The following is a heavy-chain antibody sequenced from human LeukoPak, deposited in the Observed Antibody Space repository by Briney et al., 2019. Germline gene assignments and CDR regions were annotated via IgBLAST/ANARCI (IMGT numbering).Heavy chain of an antibody. V-gene: IGHV3-23*01. J-gene: IGHJ4*02. CDR2: ISGRGGST. D-gene: IGHD4-17*01. Sequence: PGGSLRLSCEASGFTFSSYAMSWVRQAPGKGLEWVSSISGRGGSTYYADSVKGRFTISRDNSKNTLYLQMNNLRAEDTAVYYCAARRPDYDDYVYWGLGTLVTASS. CDR1: GFTFSSYA. CDR3: AARRPDYDDYVY.